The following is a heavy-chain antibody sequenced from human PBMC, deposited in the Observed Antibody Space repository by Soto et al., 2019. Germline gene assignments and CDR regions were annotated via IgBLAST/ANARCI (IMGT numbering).Heavy chain of an antibody. D-gene: IGHD4-17*01. V-gene: IGHV3-30-3*01. Sequence: QVQLVESGGGVVQPGRSLRLSCAASGFTFSSYGMHWVRQAPGKGREWVAVISYDGSRKYYADSVKGRFTISRDNSKNTLYLQINSLRPEDTAVYYCAREPYGDPLDYWGQGTLVTVSS. CDR1: GFTFSSYG. CDR3: AREPYGDPLDY. CDR2: ISYDGSRK. J-gene: IGHJ4*02.